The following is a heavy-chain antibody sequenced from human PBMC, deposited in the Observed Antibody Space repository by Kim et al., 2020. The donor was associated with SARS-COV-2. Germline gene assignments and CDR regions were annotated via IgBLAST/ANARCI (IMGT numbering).Heavy chain of an antibody. D-gene: IGHD6-19*01. Sequence: TNSADSVKGRFTISRDNSKNTLYLQMNSLRAEDTALYYCARAEQWLAFDSWGQGTLVTVSS. V-gene: IGHV3-66*01. J-gene: IGHJ4*02. CDR2: T. CDR3: ARAEQWLAFDS.